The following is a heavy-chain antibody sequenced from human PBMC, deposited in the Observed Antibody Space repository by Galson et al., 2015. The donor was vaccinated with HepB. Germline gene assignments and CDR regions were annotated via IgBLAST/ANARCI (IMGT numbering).Heavy chain of an antibody. CDR3: ARSIVVVPAAPWFDP. CDR1: GFTFNSYW. Sequence: SLRLSCAASGFTFNSYWMTWVRQAPGKGLEWVANIKQDGSEKYYVDSVKGRFTISRDNAKKSLYLQMNSLRAEDTAVYYCARSIVVVPAAPWFDPWGQGTLVTVSS. CDR2: IKQDGSEK. V-gene: IGHV3-7*03. J-gene: IGHJ5*02. D-gene: IGHD2-2*01.